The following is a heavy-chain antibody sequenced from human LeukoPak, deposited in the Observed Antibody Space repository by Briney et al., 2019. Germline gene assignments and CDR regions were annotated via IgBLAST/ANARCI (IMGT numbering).Heavy chain of an antibody. J-gene: IGHJ5*02. V-gene: IGHV4-34*01. D-gene: IGHD1-26*01. CDR2: INHSGST. CDR3: ARRPVGATRSWFDP. Sequence: PSQTLSLTCAAYGVSFSGYYWSWIRQPPGKGLEWIGEINHSGSTNYNPSLKSRVTISVDTSKNQFSLKLSSVTAADTAVYYCARRPVGATRSWFDPWGQGTLVTVSS. CDR1: GVSFSGYY.